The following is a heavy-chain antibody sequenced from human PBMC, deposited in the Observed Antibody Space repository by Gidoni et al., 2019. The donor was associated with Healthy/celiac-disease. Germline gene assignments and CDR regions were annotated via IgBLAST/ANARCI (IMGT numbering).Heavy chain of an antibody. CDR1: GGSISSSSYY. D-gene: IGHD2-15*01. CDR2: ISYSGST. V-gene: IGHV4-39*01. J-gene: IGHJ3*02. Sequence: QLQLQESGPGLVTPSETLALTCPVSGGSISSSSYYWGWTRRPPGQGLEWIGSISYSGSTYYNPSLKSRVTIPVDTSKNQFSLKLSSVTAADTAVYYCASSYCSGGSCRDFDIWGQGTMVTVSS. CDR3: ASSYCSGGSCRDFDI.